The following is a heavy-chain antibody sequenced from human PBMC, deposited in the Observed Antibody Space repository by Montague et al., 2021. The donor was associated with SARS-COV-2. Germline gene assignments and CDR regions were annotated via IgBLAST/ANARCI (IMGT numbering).Heavy chain of an antibody. CDR3: ARVRITMIVVVDAFDI. V-gene: IGHV4-31*03. J-gene: IGHJ3*02. Sequence: TLSLTCTVSGGSISSGGYYWSWIRQHPGEGLEWIGYIYYSGSTYYXPSLKSRVTISVDTSKNQFSLKLSSVTAADTAVYYCARVRITMIVVVDAFDIWGQGTMVTVSS. D-gene: IGHD3-22*01. CDR2: IYYSGST. CDR1: GGSISSGGYY.